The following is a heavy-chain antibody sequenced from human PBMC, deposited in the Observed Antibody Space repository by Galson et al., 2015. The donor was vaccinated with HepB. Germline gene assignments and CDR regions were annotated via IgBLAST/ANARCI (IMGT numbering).Heavy chain of an antibody. CDR1: GFTFTSYP. CDR2: ISYDRGNK. CDR3: ARDGPGLSCYVSGSTYDFDY. Sequence: SLRLSCTASGFTFTSYPMHWVRQAPGKGLEWVALISYDRGNKYYAQYVQGRFTISRDTSKKTRYLEMNSLRAEDTAVYYCARDGPGLSCYVSGSTYDFDYWGQGTPVAVSS. V-gene: IGHV3-30-3*01. D-gene: IGHD3-10*01. J-gene: IGHJ4*02.